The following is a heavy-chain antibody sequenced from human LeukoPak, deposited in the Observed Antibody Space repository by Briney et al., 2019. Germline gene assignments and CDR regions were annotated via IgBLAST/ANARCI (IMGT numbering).Heavy chain of an antibody. V-gene: IGHV3-33*01. CDR2: IWYDGSNK. Sequence: PGRSLRLSCAASGFTFSSYGMHWVRQAPGKGLEWVSVIWYDGSNKYYADSVKGRFTISRDNSKNTLYLQMNSLRAEDTAVYYCAREFKSYFDYWGQGTLVTVSS. J-gene: IGHJ4*02. CDR3: AREFKSYFDY. CDR1: GFTFSSYG.